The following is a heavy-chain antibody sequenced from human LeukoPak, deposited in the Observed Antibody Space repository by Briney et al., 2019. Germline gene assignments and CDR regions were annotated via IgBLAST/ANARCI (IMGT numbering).Heavy chain of an antibody. Sequence: GGSLRLSCAASGFMFNTYWMTWVRQAPGKGLEFVANIKPDGSETYYGDSVKGRFTISRDNTKNLVFLQMNSLRGGDAAVYHCGGFGYEAAVDLWGQGTLVTVSS. CDR1: GFMFNTYW. J-gene: IGHJ4*02. CDR2: IKPDGSET. D-gene: IGHD6-13*01. V-gene: IGHV3-7*01. CDR3: GGFGYEAAVDL.